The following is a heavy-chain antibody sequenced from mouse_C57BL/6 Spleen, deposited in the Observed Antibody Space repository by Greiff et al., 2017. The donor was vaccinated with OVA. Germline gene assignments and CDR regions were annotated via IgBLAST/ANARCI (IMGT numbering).Heavy chain of an antibody. J-gene: IGHJ4*01. Sequence: VQLQQSGAELVRPGASVKLSCKASGYTFTDYYINWVKQRPGQGLEWIARIYPGSGNTYYNEKFKGKATLTAEKSSSTAYMQLSSLTSEDSAVYFCARSGAYYSNSEYAMDYWGQGTSVTVSS. V-gene: IGHV1-76*01. CDR2: IYPGSGNT. CDR3: ARSGAYYSNSEYAMDY. CDR1: GYTFTDYY. D-gene: IGHD2-5*01.